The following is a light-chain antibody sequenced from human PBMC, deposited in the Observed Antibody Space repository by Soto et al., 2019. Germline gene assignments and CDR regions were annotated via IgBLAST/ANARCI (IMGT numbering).Light chain of an antibody. V-gene: IGLV2-14*01. Sequence: QSALTQPASVSGSPGQSITISCTGTSSDVGGYNYVSWYQQHPGKAPKLMIYEVSNRPSGVSNRFSGSKSGNTASLTISGLQAEDDADYYCSSYTRSSIDYVFGTGTKLTLL. CDR3: SSYTRSSIDYV. CDR2: EVS. J-gene: IGLJ1*01. CDR1: SSDVGGYNY.